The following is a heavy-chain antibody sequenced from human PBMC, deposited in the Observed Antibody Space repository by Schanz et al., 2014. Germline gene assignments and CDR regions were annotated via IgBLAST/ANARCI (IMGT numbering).Heavy chain of an antibody. Sequence: QVQLVQSGAEVKKPGASVKVSCKASGYTFTSDSMHWVRQAPGQGLEWMGWISAYNGNTNYAQKLQGRVTMTTDTSTSTAYMELRSLRSDDTAVYYCARGGYSSGWYDRDIAHFDYWGQGTLVTGSS. CDR1: GYTFTSDS. V-gene: IGHV1-18*04. J-gene: IGHJ4*02. D-gene: IGHD6-19*01. CDR3: ARGGYSSGWYDRDIAHFDY. CDR2: ISAYNGNT.